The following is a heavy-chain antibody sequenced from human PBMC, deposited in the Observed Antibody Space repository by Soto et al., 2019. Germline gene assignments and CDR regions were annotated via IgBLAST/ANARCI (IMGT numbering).Heavy chain of an antibody. CDR3: ARDFGDYDVFDI. V-gene: IGHV4-30-4*01. Sequence: QVQLQESGPGLVKPSQTLSLTCTVSGGSISSGDYYWSWIRQPPGKGLEWIGYIYYSGSTYYNPSLKSRVIISVDTSKNQFSLKLNSVTAADTAVYYCARDFGDYDVFDIWVQGTMVTVSS. D-gene: IGHD4-17*01. J-gene: IGHJ3*02. CDR2: IYYSGST. CDR1: GGSISSGDYY.